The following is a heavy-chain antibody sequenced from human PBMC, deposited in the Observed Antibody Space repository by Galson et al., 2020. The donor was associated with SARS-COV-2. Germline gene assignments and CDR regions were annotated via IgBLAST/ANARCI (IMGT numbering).Heavy chain of an antibody. CDR3: TRDRYGDYLVDF. Sequence: TGGSLRLSCAASGFTFSSYSMNWVHQAPRKGLEWLSYISSSGINIYYADSVKGRFTISRDNGQNSLHLQMNSLREEDTAVYYCTRDRYGDYLVDFWGQGTLVTVAS. V-gene: IGHV3-48*02. CDR1: GFTFSSYS. J-gene: IGHJ4*02. CDR2: ISSSGINI. D-gene: IGHD4-17*01.